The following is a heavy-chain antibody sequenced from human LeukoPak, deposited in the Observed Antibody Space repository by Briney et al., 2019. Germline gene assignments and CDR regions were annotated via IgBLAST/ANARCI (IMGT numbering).Heavy chain of an antibody. CDR1: GFTVSSNY. CDR2: IYNGGST. V-gene: IGHV3-53*01. CDR3: ATSGWYQGIDY. Sequence: GGSLRLSCAASGFTVSSNYMTWVRQAPGRGLEWVSVIYNGGSTYYADSVKGRFTISRDNSKNTLYLQMNSLRAEDTAVYYCATSGWYQGIDYWGQGTLVTVSS. J-gene: IGHJ4*02. D-gene: IGHD6-19*01.